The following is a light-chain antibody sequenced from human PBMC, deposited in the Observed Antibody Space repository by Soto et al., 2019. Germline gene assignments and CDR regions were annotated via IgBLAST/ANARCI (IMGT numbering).Light chain of an antibody. CDR2: GVT. CDR1: SSDIGSYDF. J-gene: IGLJ3*02. V-gene: IGLV2-14*01. Sequence: QSALTQPASVSGSLGQSITVSCTGTSSDIGSYDFVSWYQHHPDKAPKLLIYGVTNRPSGVSNRFSGSKSGTTASLTISGIQAEAEADSFCTSYTSSTTRWVFGGGTQLTVL. CDR3: TSYTSSTTRWV.